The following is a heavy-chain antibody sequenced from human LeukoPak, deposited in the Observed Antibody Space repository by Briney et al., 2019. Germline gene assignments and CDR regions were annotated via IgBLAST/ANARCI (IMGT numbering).Heavy chain of an antibody. J-gene: IGHJ2*01. CDR1: GGSISSYY. V-gene: IGHV4-59*01. CDR3: ARDTTPWGYSDL. D-gene: IGHD1-14*01. Sequence: PSETLSLTCTVSGGSISSYYWSWIRQPPGKGLEWIGYIYYSGSTNYNPSLKSRVTISVDTSKNQFSLKLSSVTAAGTAVYYCARDTTPWGYSDLWGRGTLVTVSS. CDR2: IYYSGST.